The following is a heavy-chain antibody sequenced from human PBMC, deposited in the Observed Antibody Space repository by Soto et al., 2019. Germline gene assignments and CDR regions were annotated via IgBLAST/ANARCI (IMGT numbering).Heavy chain of an antibody. Sequence: SDTLSLTCAVSGGSISSGGYSWSWIRQPPGKGLEWIGYMYHSGSTYYNPSLKSRVTISIDRSKNQFSLKLSSVTAADTAVYYCAREPDYWGQEILVTVSS. CDR1: GGSISSGGYS. V-gene: IGHV4-30-2*01. J-gene: IGHJ4*02. CDR2: MYHSGST. CDR3: AREPDY.